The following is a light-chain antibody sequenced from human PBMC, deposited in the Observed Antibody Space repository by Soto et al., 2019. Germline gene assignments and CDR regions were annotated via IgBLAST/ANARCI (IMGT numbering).Light chain of an antibody. Sequence: DIQMTQSPSSLSASVGDRVTITCRASQSISTFLNWYQQKPGKAPKLLIFCASNLESGVPSTFSGSGSGTDFTLTISSLQPEDFATYYCQQCFSTPPLTFGGGTKVEIK. CDR1: QSISTF. J-gene: IGKJ4*01. CDR3: QQCFSTPPLT. CDR2: CAS. V-gene: IGKV1-39*01.